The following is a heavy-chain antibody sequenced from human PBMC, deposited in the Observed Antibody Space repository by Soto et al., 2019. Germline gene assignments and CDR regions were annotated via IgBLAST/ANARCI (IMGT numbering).Heavy chain of an antibody. CDR3: ASHPPRGEYSRYATAY. D-gene: IGHD4-4*01. CDR2: IKEDGTEK. CDR1: GFNFRSYW. V-gene: IGHV3-7*03. Sequence: VQLVESGGGLVQPGGSLRLSCAVSGFNFRSYWMSWVRQGPGKGLEWVANIKEDGTEKYYVDSVTGRFTIYRDNAKYLLYLQMNSLRAEDTAVYYCASHPPRGEYSRYATAYWGQATLVTVSS. J-gene: IGHJ4*02.